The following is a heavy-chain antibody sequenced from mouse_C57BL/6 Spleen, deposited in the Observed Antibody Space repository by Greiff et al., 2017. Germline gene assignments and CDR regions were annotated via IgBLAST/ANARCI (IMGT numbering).Heavy chain of an antibody. J-gene: IGHJ1*03. CDR1: GYTFTGYW. V-gene: IGHV1-9*01. D-gene: IGHD2-3*01. CDR2: ILPGSGST. Sequence: QVQLKQSGAELMKPGASVKLSCKATGYTFTGYWIEWVKQRPGHGLEWIGEILPGSGSTNYNEKFKGKATFTADTSSNTAYMQLSSLTTEDSAIYYCARRDDGDYVPHWYFDVWGTGTTVTVSS. CDR3: ARRDDGDYVPHWYFDV.